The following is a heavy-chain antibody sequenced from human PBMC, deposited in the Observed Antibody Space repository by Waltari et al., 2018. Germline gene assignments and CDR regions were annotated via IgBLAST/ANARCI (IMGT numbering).Heavy chain of an antibody. CDR1: GFTFSGYE. D-gene: IGHD6-19*01. J-gene: IGHJ4*02. V-gene: IGHV3-48*03. CDR3: ATDVSGWVDFEH. CDR2: IGSGGTTK. Sequence: EEQLVESGGGLVQPGGSLRLSCAASGFTFSGYEMNWVRQAPGKGLEWVSYIGSGGTTKYYAESVKGRFTISRDNVKNSLYLQMNSLRVEDTAVYYCATDVSGWVDFEHWGRGTLVTVSS.